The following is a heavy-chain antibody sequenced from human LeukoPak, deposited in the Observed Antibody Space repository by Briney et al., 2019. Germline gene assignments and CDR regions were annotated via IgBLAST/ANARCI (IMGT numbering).Heavy chain of an antibody. CDR3: ARKEWVPYYFDF. CDR2: FYYSGTT. CDR1: GASITRSY. V-gene: IGHV4-59*01. D-gene: IGHD3-3*01. J-gene: IGHJ4*02. Sequence: PSETLSLTCTVSGASITRSYWNWIRQSPGKGLEWIGHFYYSGTTNYNPSLKSRATISVDPSKMQVSLKLTSVTAADTAVYHCARKEWVPYYFDFWGQGALVTVSS.